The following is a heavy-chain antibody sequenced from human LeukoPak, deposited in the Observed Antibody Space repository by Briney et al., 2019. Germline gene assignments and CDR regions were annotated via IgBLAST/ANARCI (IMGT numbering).Heavy chain of an antibody. Sequence: GGSLRLSCVASGFTFSSHSINWVRQAPGKGLEWIATVTSTNKIHYADSVKGRFTFSRDNAENSVYLQMNSLRDEDTAVYSCARAQTLFWEFDGFDIWGRGTKVTVSS. J-gene: IGHJ3*02. CDR2: VTSTNKI. CDR1: GFTFSSHS. V-gene: IGHV3-69-1*01. CDR3: ARAQTLFWEFDGFDI. D-gene: IGHD3-3*01.